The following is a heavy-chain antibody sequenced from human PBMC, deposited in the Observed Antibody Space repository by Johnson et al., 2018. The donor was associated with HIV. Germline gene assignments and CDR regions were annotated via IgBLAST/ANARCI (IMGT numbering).Heavy chain of an antibody. Sequence: QLVESGGGLVKPGGSLRLSCAASGFTFSNAWMSWVRQAPGKGLEWVSGINWNGGSTGYADSVKGRFTISRDNAKNSLYLQMNSLRAEDTAVYYCARGPTYYADPFAFDIWGQGTMVTVSS. J-gene: IGHJ3*02. CDR2: INWNGGST. V-gene: IGHV3-20*04. CDR1: GFTFSNAW. CDR3: ARGPTYYADPFAFDI. D-gene: IGHD4-17*01.